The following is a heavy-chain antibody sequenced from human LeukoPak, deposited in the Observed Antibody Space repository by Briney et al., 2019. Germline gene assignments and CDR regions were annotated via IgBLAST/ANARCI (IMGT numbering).Heavy chain of an antibody. V-gene: IGHV3-11*06. CDR2: ISSSSSYT. CDR3: ASRGGSSGWYGDYYYGMDV. Sequence: GGSLRPSCAASGFTFSDYYMSWIRQAPGKGLEWVSYISSSSSYTNYADSVKGRFTISRDNAKNSLYLQMNSLRAEDTAVYYCASRGGSSGWYGDYYYGMDVWGKGTTVTVSS. J-gene: IGHJ6*04. CDR1: GFTFSDYY. D-gene: IGHD6-19*01.